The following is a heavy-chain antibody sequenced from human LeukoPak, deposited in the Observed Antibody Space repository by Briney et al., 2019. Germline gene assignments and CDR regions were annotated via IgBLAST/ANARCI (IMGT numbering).Heavy chain of an antibody. V-gene: IGHV4-4*02. CDR2: THQTGST. CDR1: GGSISSSHW. Sequence: PSQTQSLTRAVSGGSISSSHWWSWVRQPPGKGLEWIGETHQTGSTNYNPSLRSRGSISLDKAKNQFTLNLNSVTAADTAVYYCASSDYYRLDHWGQGILVTVSS. J-gene: IGHJ4*02. D-gene: IGHD6-25*01. CDR3: ASSDYYRLDH.